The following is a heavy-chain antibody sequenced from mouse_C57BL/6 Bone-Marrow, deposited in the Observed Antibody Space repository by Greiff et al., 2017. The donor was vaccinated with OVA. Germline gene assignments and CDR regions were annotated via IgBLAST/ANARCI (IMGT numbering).Heavy chain of an antibody. V-gene: IGHV2-9-1*01. D-gene: IGHD1-1*01. CDR1: GFSLTSYA. CDR3: ARNVHYYGSSYGFAY. CDR2: IWPGGGT. Sequence: VKLMESGPGLVAPSQSLSITCTVSGFSLTSYAISWVRQPPGKGLEWLGVIWPGGGTNYNSALKSRLSISKDNSKSQVFLKMNSLQTDDTARYYGARNVHYYGSSYGFAYWGQGTLVTVSA. J-gene: IGHJ3*01.